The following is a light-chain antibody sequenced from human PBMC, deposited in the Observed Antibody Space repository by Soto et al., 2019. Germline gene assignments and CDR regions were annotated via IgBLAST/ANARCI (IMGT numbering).Light chain of an antibody. CDR1: SSNLGAGYD. Sequence: QSVLTQPPSVSGAPGQRVTISCTGNSSNLGAGYDVHWYQQLPGTAPKLVIYGNRNRPSGVSTRFSGSKSGNTASLTISGLQAEDEADYYCFSYRSTGILLFGGGTKLTVL. J-gene: IGLJ2*01. V-gene: IGLV1-40*01. CDR3: FSYRSTGILL. CDR2: GNR.